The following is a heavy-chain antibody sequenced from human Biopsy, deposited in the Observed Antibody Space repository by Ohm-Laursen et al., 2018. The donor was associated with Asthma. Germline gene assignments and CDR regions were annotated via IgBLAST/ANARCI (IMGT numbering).Heavy chain of an antibody. V-gene: IGHV3-30*01. CDR3: VRDGSDDAFDI. Sequence: SLRLSCAAFGFSFSNFAIHWVRQAPGKGLEWVGVISKDASTQDYADSVKGRFTMARDNSKNTLDLQMNSLREEDTAVYYCVRDGSDDAFDIWGQGTVVSVSS. J-gene: IGHJ3*02. D-gene: IGHD3-10*01. CDR1: GFSFSNFA. CDR2: ISKDASTQ.